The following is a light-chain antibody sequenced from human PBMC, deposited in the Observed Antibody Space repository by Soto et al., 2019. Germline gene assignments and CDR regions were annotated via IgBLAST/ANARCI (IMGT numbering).Light chain of an antibody. CDR3: QQYYRYPPA. Sequence: DVQRTQSPSTLSASVGDRVTITCRASHWIDDWLAWYQQEPGKAPNLLINKASSLEYGVPSRFSGSKSETEFTLTISSLQPEDFATYYCQQYYRYPPAFGPGTKVDIK. J-gene: IGKJ3*01. V-gene: IGKV1-5*03. CDR1: HWIDDW. CDR2: KAS.